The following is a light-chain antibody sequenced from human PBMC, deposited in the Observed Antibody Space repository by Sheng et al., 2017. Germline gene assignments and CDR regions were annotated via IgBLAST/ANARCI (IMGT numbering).Light chain of an antibody. J-gene: IGLJ2*01. CDR2: KDS. CDR1: ALPKQY. Sequence: SYELTQPPSVSVSPGQTARITCSGDALPKQYAYWYQQKPGQAPVLXIYKDSERPSGIPERFSGSSSGTTVTLTISGVQAEDEADYYCQSADSSGTVVFGGGTKLTVL. CDR3: QSADSSGTVV. V-gene: IGLV3-25*03.